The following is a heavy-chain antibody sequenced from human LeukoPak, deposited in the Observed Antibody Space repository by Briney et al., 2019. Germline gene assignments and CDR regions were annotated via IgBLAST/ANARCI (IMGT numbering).Heavy chain of an antibody. D-gene: IGHD3-10*01. V-gene: IGHV1-2*02. Sequence: GASVKVSCKASGCTFTGYYMHWVRQAPGQGLEWMGWINPNSGGTNYAQKFQGRVTMTRDTSISTAYMELSRLRSDDTAVYYCARDNGSGSYLFDYWGQGTLVTVSS. CDR3: ARDNGSGSYLFDY. CDR2: INPNSGGT. J-gene: IGHJ4*02. CDR1: GCTFTGYY.